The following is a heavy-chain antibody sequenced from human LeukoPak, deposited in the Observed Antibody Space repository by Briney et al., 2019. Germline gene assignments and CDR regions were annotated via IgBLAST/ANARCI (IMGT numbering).Heavy chain of an antibody. V-gene: IGHV3-13*01. CDR2: IGTAGDT. Sequence: GGSLRLSCAASGFNFSRSDMHWVRQVTGKGLEWVSGIGTAGDTFYPGSVKGRFTISRENGKNSLYLQMNSLRVDDTAVYYCARTRTIPGVRGLQMRYFDYWGQGTLVTVSS. J-gene: IGHJ4*02. D-gene: IGHD3-10*01. CDR1: GFNFSRSD. CDR3: ARTRTIPGVRGLQMRYFDY.